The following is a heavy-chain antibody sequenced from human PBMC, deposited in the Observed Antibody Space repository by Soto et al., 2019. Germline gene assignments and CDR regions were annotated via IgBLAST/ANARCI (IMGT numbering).Heavy chain of an antibody. CDR1: GFTLSNSG. V-gene: IGHV3-30*18. D-gene: IGHD3-16*01. CDR3: VKGHDNWDDSNWFNP. Sequence: QVQVMESGGGVVQPGRSLRISCAASGFTLSNSGIHWVRQAPGKGLEWVAAVCFHGSGEYYADSVKGRFTISSDSSKNMVYLQMNSLRADDTAVYHCVKGHDNWDDSNWFNPWGQGILVTVSS. J-gene: IGHJ5*02. CDR2: VCFHGSGE.